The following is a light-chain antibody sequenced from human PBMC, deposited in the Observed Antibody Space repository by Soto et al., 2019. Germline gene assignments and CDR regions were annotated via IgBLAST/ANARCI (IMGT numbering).Light chain of an antibody. J-gene: IGKJ2*01. CDR1: QSITNL. CDR2: DAS. V-gene: IGKV1-5*01. CDR3: QQYNGYLYT. Sequence: IQMTQSPSNLSASVGDRVTITCRASQSITNLLAWYQQKPGKAPQLLIYDASSLESGVPSRFSGSGSGTEFTLTISSLQPDDFATYYCQQYNGYLYTFGQGTKLEIK.